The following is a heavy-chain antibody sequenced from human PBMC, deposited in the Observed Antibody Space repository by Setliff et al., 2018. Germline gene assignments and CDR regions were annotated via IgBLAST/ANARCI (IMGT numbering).Heavy chain of an antibody. Sequence: SETLSLTCIVSGGSIGHYYWNWIRQPPGKGLEWIGYVYTSGSTNYNPSLKSRLTLSVDTSKNQFSLKLSSVTAADTAVYYCARWRVRDSGYYPRLSYMDVWGKGTTVTVSS. D-gene: IGHD3-22*01. J-gene: IGHJ6*03. CDR3: ARWRVRDSGYYPRLSYMDV. CDR1: GGSIGHYY. V-gene: IGHV4-4*08. CDR2: VYTSGST.